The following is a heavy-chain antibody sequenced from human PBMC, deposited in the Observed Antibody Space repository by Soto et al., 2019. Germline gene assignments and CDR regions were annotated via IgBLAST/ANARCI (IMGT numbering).Heavy chain of an antibody. V-gene: IGHV3-30*18. D-gene: IGHD1-1*01. CDR1: GFTFSSYG. Sequence: PGGSLRLSCAASGFTFSSYGMHWVRQAPGKGLEWVAVISYDGSNKYYADSVKGRFTISRDNSKNTLYLQMNSLRAEDTAVYYCAKDLGSYKSEYYYYGMDVWGQGTTVTVSS. J-gene: IGHJ6*02. CDR2: ISYDGSNK. CDR3: AKDLGSYKSEYYYYGMDV.